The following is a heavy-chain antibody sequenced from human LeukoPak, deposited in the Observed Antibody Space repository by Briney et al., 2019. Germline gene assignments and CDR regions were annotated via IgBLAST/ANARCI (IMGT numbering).Heavy chain of an antibody. CDR2: ISGSGGST. CDR1: GFTFGSYA. J-gene: IGHJ4*02. V-gene: IGHV3-23*01. D-gene: IGHD5-18*01. Sequence: GGSLRLSCAASGFTFGSYAMSWVRQAPGKGLEWVSAISGSGGSTYYADSVKGRFTISRDNSKNTLYLQMNSLRAEDTAVYYCAKDPRGYSYGYRFDYWGQGTLVTVSS. CDR3: AKDPRGYSYGYRFDY.